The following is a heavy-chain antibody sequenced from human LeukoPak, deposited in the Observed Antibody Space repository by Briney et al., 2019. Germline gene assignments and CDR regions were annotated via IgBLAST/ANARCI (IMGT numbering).Heavy chain of an antibody. V-gene: IGHV4-4*02. Sequence: PSETLSLTCGVSGGSITSTNYWTWVRQPPGKGLEWIGEVNLQGSTNYNPSLMGRVAISVDMSENHISLQLTSVTAAHTAVYYCAREGGPYRRFDYSGQGTLVTVSS. CDR1: GGSITSTNY. J-gene: IGHJ4*02. CDR2: VNLQGST. CDR3: AREGGPYRRFDY.